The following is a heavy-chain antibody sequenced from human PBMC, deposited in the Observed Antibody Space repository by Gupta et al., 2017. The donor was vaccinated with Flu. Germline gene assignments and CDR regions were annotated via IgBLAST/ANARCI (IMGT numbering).Heavy chain of an antibody. Sequence: QVQLVESGGGLVKPGGSLRLSCAASGFTLSDYYMSWIRQAPGKGLEWVSYISSSSSYTNYADSVKGRFTISRDNAKNSLYLQMNSLRAEDTAVYYCARVGVRFYYFDYWGQGTLVTVSS. CDR1: GFTLSDYY. CDR3: ARVGVRFYYFDY. CDR2: ISSSSSYT. J-gene: IGHJ4*02. D-gene: IGHD3-10*02. V-gene: IGHV3-11*05.